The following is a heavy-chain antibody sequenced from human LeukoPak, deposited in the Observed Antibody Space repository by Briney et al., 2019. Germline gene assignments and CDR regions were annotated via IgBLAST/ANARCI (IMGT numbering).Heavy chain of an antibody. CDR2: ISPYSGGT. CDR3: ARASDGYYYDSRGAFDI. D-gene: IGHD3-22*01. Sequence: ASVKVSCKTSGYTFTGYYIHWVRQAPGQGLERMGRISPYSGGTKYTQKFQGRVTMTRDTSISTAYMELSRLRSDDTAVYYCARASDGYYYDSRGAFDIWGQGTMVTVSS. CDR1: GYTFTGYY. V-gene: IGHV1-2*06. J-gene: IGHJ3*02.